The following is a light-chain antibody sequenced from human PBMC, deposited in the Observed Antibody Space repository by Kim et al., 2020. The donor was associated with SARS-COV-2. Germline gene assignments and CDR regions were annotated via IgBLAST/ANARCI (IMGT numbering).Light chain of an antibody. CDR1: EGLRNRNGDSY. Sequence: PDSISGRSSEGLRNRNGDSYLDWYMKKPGQSPQLLIYVGSNRDYGVPDRFRGSGAGTDYTLKISRVEAEDVGVYYGMQARQAPYSFGQGTKLEI. CDR2: VGS. V-gene: IGKV2-28*01. J-gene: IGKJ2*03. CDR3: MQARQAPYS.